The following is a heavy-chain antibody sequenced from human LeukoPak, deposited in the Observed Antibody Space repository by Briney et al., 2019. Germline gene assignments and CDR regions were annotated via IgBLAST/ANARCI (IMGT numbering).Heavy chain of an antibody. J-gene: IGHJ4*02. D-gene: IGHD1-26*01. CDR3: AKDDGGSSYFDY. CDR1: GFTFSSDG. V-gene: IGHV3-33*06. Sequence: GGSLRLSCAASGFTFSSDGMHWVRQAPGKGLEWVAVIWYDGSNKYYADSVKGRFTISRDNSKNTLYLQMNSLRAEDTAVYYCAKDDGGSSYFDYWGQGTLVTVSS. CDR2: IWYDGSNK.